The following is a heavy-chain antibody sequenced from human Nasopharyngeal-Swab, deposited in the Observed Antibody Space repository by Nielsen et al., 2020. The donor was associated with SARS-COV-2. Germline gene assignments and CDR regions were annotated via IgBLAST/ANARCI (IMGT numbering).Heavy chain of an antibody. CDR3: ARWDYSNYDLDY. V-gene: IGHV3-21*01. J-gene: IGHJ4*02. D-gene: IGHD4-11*01. CDR1: GFTFSSHS. CDR2: ISSSSSYI. Sequence: GGSLRLSCAASGFTFSSHSMNWVRQAPGKGLGWVSSISSSSSYIYYADSVKGRFTISRDNAKNSLYLQMNSLRAEDTAVYYCARWDYSNYDLDYWGQGTLVTVSS.